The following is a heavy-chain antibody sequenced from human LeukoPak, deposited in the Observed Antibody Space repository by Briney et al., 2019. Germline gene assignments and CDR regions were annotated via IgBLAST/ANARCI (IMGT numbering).Heavy chain of an antibody. CDR1: GFTFDDYA. CDR3: ARDETVTAFDY. J-gene: IGHJ4*02. CDR2: ISWDGGSI. V-gene: IGHV3-9*01. Sequence: GGSLRLSCAASGFTFDDYAIHWVRQAPGKGLEWVSAISWDGGSIGYADSVKGRFTISRDNAKNSLYLQMNSLRAEDTAVYYCARDETVTAFDYWGQGTLVTVSS. D-gene: IGHD4-17*01.